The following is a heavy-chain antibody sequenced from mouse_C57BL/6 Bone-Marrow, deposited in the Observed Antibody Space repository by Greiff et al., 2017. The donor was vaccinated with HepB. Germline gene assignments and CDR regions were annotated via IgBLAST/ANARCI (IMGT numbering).Heavy chain of an antibody. CDR3: ARREILYFDV. CDR1: GYTFTSYT. V-gene: IGHV1-4*01. J-gene: IGHJ1*03. CDR2: INPSSGYT. Sequence: QVQLQQSGAELARPGASVKMSCKASGYTFTSYTMNWVKQRPGQGLEWIGYINPSSGYTKYNQKFKDTATLTADKSSSTAYMQLSSLTSEDSAVYYCARREILYFDVWGTGTTVTVSS.